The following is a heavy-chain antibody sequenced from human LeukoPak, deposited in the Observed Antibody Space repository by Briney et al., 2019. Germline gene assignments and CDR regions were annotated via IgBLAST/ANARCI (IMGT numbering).Heavy chain of an antibody. CDR1: GFTFSSYL. V-gene: IGHV3-7*01. CDR2: IKEDGSGK. J-gene: IGHJ4*02. CDR3: ARANWAFDY. Sequence: QPGGSLRLSCAASGFTFSSYLMSWVRQAPGKGLEWVANIKEDGSGKYCVDSVRGRFTISRDNANNLLYLQMNSLRVEDTAVYYCARANWAFDYWGQGTLVTVSS. D-gene: IGHD1-1*01.